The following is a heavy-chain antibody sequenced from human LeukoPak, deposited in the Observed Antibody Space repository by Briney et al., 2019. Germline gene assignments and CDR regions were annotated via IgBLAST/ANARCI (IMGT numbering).Heavy chain of an antibody. D-gene: IGHD6-13*01. CDR1: GYTFTSYD. Sequence: ASVKVSCKAPGYTFTSYDINWVRQATGQGLEWMGWMNPNSGNTGYAQKFQGRVTMTRNTSISTAYMELSSLRSEDTAVYYCARVGGRSSWYYYYYYMDVWGKGTTVTVSS. CDR2: MNPNSGNT. CDR3: ARVGGRSSWYYYYYYMDV. V-gene: IGHV1-8*01. J-gene: IGHJ6*03.